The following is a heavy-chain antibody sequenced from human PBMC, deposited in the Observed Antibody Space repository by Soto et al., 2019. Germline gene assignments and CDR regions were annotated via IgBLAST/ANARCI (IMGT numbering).Heavy chain of an antibody. Sequence: QVQLVQSGDEVRKPGSSVKVSCKASGYTFVTYGIAWLRKAPDQGLRWMGWISPYSGNTHYASKVQGRLTMTTDTSTSTAYMDLGSLTSDDTAVYYCAMVDNYVTPTPQDVWGQGTTVTVSS. V-gene: IGHV1-18*01. CDR2: ISPYSGNT. J-gene: IGHJ6*02. D-gene: IGHD3-16*01. CDR3: AMVDNYVTPTPQDV. CDR1: GYTFVTYG.